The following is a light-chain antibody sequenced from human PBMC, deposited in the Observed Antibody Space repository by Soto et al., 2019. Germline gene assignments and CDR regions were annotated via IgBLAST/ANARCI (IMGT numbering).Light chain of an antibody. CDR1: NSDVGGYNY. Sequence: QLVLTQPASVSGSPGQSITISCIGTNSDVGGYNYVSWYQQHPGKAPKLVIFGNRNRPSGVPERFSGSKSGTSASLAITGLQAEDEADYYCQAYDYSLTASVFGGGTKMTVL. CDR3: QAYDYSLTASV. J-gene: IGLJ3*02. V-gene: IGLV2-14*03. CDR2: GNR.